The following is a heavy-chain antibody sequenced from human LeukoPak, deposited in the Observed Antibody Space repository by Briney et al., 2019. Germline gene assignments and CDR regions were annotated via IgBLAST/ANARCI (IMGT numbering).Heavy chain of an antibody. V-gene: IGHV1-69*05. CDR2: IIPIFGTA. CDR1: GGTFSSYA. D-gene: IGHD1-26*01. CDR3: ARTVVGATTDDAFDI. Sequence: GASVKVSCKASGGTFSSYAISWVRQAPGQGLEWMGRIIPIFGTANYAQKFQGRVTITTDESTSTAYMELSSLRSEDTAVYYCARTVVGATTDDAFDIWGQGTMVTVSS. J-gene: IGHJ3*02.